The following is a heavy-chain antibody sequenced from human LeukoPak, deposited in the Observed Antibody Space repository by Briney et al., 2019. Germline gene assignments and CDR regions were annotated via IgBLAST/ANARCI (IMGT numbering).Heavy chain of an antibody. CDR1: GYTFTGYY. J-gene: IGHJ4*02. CDR2: INPNSGGT. CDR3: ARDRSSSGRWY. D-gene: IGHD6-13*01. V-gene: IGHV1-2*02. Sequence: ASVRVSCKASGYTFTGYYIHWVRQAPGQGLEWMGWINPNSGGTNYAQKFQGRVTMTRDTSISTAYMELSRLRSDDTAVYYCARDRSSSGRWYWGQGTLVTVSS.